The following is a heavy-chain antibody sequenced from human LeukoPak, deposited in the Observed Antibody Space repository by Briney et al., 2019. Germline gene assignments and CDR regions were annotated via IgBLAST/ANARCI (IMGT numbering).Heavy chain of an antibody. CDR2: IIPIFGAT. CDR3: AKADYAYFYMDV. D-gene: IGHD3-16*01. CDR1: GGTFSYYA. Sequence: ASVKVSCKASGGTFSYYAITWVRQAPGQGLEWMGRIIPIFGATNYAQKFQGRITITADNSTATAFMELSNLRSEDTALYYCAKADYAYFYMDVWATGTTVSVSS. J-gene: IGHJ6*03. V-gene: IGHV1-69*06.